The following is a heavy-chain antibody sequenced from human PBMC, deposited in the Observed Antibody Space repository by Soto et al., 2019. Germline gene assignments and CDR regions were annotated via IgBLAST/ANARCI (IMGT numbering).Heavy chain of an antibody. V-gene: IGHV5-10-1*01. CDR3: ARHYGPFLTLSYYYGMDV. CDR2: IDPSASYT. D-gene: IGHD3-10*01. J-gene: IGHJ6*02. Sequence: GESLKISCKGSGYSFASYWISCVRQMPGKGLEWMGRIDPSASYTHCSPSFQGHVTISADKSISTAYLQWSRLKASDTAMYYCARHYGPFLTLSYYYGMDVWGQGTTVTVCS. CDR1: GYSFASYW.